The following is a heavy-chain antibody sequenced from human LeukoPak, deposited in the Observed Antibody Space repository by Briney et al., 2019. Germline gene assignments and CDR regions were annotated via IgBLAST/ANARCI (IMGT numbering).Heavy chain of an antibody. Sequence: ASVKVSCKVSGYTLTELSMHWVRQAPGKGLEWMGGFDPEDGETIYAQKFQGRVTMTEDTSTDTAYMELSSLRSEDTAVYYCATFITIFGVVIMGAFDIWGQGTMVTVSS. J-gene: IGHJ3*02. CDR3: ATFITIFGVVIMGAFDI. CDR1: GYTLTELS. V-gene: IGHV1-24*01. CDR2: FDPEDGET. D-gene: IGHD3-3*01.